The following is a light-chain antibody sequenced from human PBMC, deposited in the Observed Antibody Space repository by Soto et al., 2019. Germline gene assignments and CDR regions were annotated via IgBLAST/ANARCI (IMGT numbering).Light chain of an antibody. J-gene: IGKJ5*01. V-gene: IGKV1-33*01. CDR1: QDINNY. CDR3: QQYENLPT. Sequence: DIQMTQSPSSLSASVGYRFTITCEASQDINNYLNGYKQKPGRAPKLLIYDASNLEAGVPSRFRGSGSGTDFTFTISRLQPEDIATYYCQQYENLPTFGQGTRLEIK. CDR2: DAS.